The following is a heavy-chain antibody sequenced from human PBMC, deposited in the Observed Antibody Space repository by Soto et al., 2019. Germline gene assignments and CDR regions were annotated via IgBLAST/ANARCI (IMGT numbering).Heavy chain of an antibody. Sequence: ASVKVSCKASGYTFTSYGISWVRQAPGQGLEWMGWINAYNGNTGYAQKFQGRVTMTRNTSISTAYMELSSLRSEDTAVYYCARGRKYYDFWSGLVPYGMDVWGQGTTVTVSS. D-gene: IGHD3-3*01. CDR1: GYTFTSYG. J-gene: IGHJ6*02. CDR3: ARGRKYYDFWSGLVPYGMDV. CDR2: INAYNGNT. V-gene: IGHV1-8*02.